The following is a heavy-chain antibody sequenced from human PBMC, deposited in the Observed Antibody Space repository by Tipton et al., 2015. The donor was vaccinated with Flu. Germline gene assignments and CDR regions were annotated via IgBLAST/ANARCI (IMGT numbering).Heavy chain of an antibody. CDR3: AREEGHYYDSSGFFDY. CDR2: INQDGSEK. CDR1: GFTFSRYA. V-gene: IGHV3-7*01. Sequence: SLRLSCAASGFTFSRYAMSWVRQAPGKGLEWVANINQDGSEKYYVDSVKGRFTISRDNGKNSLYLQMNSLRAEDTAVYYCAREEGHYYDSSGFFDYWGQGTLVIVSS. J-gene: IGHJ4*02. D-gene: IGHD3-22*01.